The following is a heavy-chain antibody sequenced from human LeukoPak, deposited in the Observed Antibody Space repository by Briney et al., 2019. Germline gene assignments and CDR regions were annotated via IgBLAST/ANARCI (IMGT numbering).Heavy chain of an antibody. CDR3: ARDRDSSGYLNWFDP. CDR1: GGSFSGYY. CDR2: INHSGST. D-gene: IGHD3-22*01. Sequence: SETLSLTCAVYGGSFSGYYWSWIRQPPGKGLEWIGEINHSGSTNYNPSLKSRVTISVDTSKNQFSLRLSSVTAADTAVYYCARDRDSSGYLNWFDPWGQGTLVTVSS. J-gene: IGHJ5*02. V-gene: IGHV4-34*01.